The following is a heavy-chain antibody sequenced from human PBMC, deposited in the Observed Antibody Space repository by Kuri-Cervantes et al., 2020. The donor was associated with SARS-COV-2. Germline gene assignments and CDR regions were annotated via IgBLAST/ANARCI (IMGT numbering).Heavy chain of an antibody. Sequence: GESLKISCAACGFTFSSYDMHWVRQATGKGLEWVSAIGTAGDTYYPGSVKGQFTISRENAKNSLYLQMNGLRAGDTAVYYCARGGNPAWNMDVWGKGTTVTVSS. CDR2: IGTAGDT. J-gene: IGHJ6*03. V-gene: IGHV3-13*03. CDR3: ARGGNPAWNMDV. D-gene: IGHD4-23*01. CDR1: GFTFSSYD.